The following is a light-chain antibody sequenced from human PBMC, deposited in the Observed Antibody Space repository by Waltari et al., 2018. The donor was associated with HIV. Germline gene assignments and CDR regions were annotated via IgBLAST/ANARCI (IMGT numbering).Light chain of an antibody. CDR3: CSYAGSYTGV. CDR1: SSDVGGYNY. CDR2: DVT. Sequence: QSALTQPPSASGSPGQSVTISCTGTSSDVGGYNYVSWYQQHPGKAPKLMIYDVTKRPSGVPDRFSGSKSGNTASLTISGLQADDEADYYCCSYAGSYTGVFGTGTKVTVL. V-gene: IGLV2-11*01. J-gene: IGLJ1*01.